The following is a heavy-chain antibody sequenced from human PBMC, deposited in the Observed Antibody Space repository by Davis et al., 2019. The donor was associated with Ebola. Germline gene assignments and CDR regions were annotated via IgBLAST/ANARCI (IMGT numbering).Heavy chain of an antibody. CDR2: VSDTWST. D-gene: IGHD5-12*01. CDR1: GASISSYS. CDR3: ARHESGHSGSFDS. Sequence: MPSETLFLTCTVSGASISSYSWSWIRQSPGKGLEWIGYVSDTWSTEFNPSLMSRVSILVDTSKNQFSLDLTSVTAADTAVYYCARHESGHSGSFDSWGQGTLVTVSS. J-gene: IGHJ4*02. V-gene: IGHV4-59*08.